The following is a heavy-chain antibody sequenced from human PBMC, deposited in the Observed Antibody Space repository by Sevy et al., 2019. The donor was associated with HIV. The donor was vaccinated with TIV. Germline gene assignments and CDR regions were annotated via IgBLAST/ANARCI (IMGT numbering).Heavy chain of an antibody. CDR1: DGSFSGYY. V-gene: IGHV4-34*01. CDR3: ARSPPVVVVPGAPSWFDP. J-gene: IGHJ5*02. Sequence: SETLSLTCAVHDGSFSGYYWNWIRQLPGKGLEWIGEINESGITYYNPSLKSRVTISVDTSKKQFYLKLNSVTAVDSAVYCCARSPPVVVVPGAPSWFDPWGQGTLVTVSS. D-gene: IGHD2-2*01. CDR2: INESGIT.